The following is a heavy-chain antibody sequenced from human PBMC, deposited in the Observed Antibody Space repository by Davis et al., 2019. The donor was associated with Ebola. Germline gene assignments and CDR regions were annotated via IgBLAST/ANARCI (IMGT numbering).Heavy chain of an antibody. V-gene: IGHV1-69*13. CDR1: GCTFTDYY. J-gene: IGHJ4*02. D-gene: IGHD6-13*01. Sequence: SVKVSCKTSGCTFTDYYMHWVRQAPGQGLEWMGGIIPIFGTANYAQKFQGRVTITADESTSTAYMELSSLRSEDTAVYYCARENSSSWELDYWGQGTLVTASS. CDR2: IIPIFGTA. CDR3: ARENSSSWELDY.